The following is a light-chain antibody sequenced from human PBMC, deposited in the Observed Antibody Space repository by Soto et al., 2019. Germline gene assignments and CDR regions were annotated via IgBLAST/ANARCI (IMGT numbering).Light chain of an antibody. J-gene: IGKJ5*01. CDR3: QQRSNWPIT. CDR1: QAVGGTY. V-gene: IGKV3D-20*02. Sequence: EIVMTHSPATLSLSPGERASLSCRASQAVGGTYLAWYQHKPGQAPRLLIYGASNRAAGIPDRFGGSGSGTDFTLTISSLEPEDFAVYYCQQRSNWPITFGQGTRLEIK. CDR2: GAS.